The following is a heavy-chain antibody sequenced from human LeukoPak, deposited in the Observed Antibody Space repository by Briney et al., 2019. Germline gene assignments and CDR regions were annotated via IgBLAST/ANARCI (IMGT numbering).Heavy chain of an antibody. D-gene: IGHD3-10*01. CDR2: IWYDGSNK. CDR1: GFTFSSYG. CDR3: ARELFDAFDI. Sequence: GGSLRLSCAASGFTFSSYGMHWVRQAPGKGLEWVAVIWYDGSNKHFADSVKGRFTISRDNSKNTLYLQMNSLRAEDTAVYYCARELFDAFDIWGQGTMVTVSS. V-gene: IGHV3-33*01. J-gene: IGHJ3*02.